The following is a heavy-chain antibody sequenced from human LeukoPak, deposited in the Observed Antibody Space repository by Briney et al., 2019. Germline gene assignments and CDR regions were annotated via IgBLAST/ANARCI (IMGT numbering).Heavy chain of an antibody. CDR1: GGSISNYY. D-gene: IGHD5-12*01. CDR2: IHYSGST. CDR3: ARVGYSGYDNRGSFDY. V-gene: IGHV4-59*01. J-gene: IGHJ4*02. Sequence: PSETLSLTCTVSGGSISNYYWSWIRQPPGKGLEWIGYIHYSGSTNYNPSLKSRVTILVDTSKNQFSLKLSSVTAADTAVYYCARVGYSGYDNRGSFDYWGQGTLVTVSS.